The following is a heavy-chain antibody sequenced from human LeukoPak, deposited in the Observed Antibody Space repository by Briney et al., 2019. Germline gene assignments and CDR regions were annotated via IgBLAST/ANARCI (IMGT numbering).Heavy chain of an antibody. Sequence: SETLSLTCTVSGSSISNYYWGWIRQPAGKGLEWIGRIYTSGGTDYNSSLKSRVTMSVDTSKNHFSLKLTSVTAADTAMYYCARENRDYDGSGYYYRYWGRGTLVTVSS. V-gene: IGHV4-4*07. J-gene: IGHJ4*02. CDR2: IYTSGGT. CDR1: GSSISNYY. D-gene: IGHD3-22*01. CDR3: ARENRDYDGSGYYYRY.